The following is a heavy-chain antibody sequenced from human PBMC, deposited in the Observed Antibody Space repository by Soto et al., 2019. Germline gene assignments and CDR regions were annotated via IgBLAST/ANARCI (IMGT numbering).Heavy chain of an antibody. Sequence: GGSLRLSCLASGFIFRSYAMHWVRQAPGKGLEWVAVITYDGANGYYADSVRGRFAISRDNSKSTLFLQMNSLRPEDTAVYYCARAFSGSYPDFDYWGQGALVTVSS. V-gene: IGHV3-30*09. J-gene: IGHJ4*02. D-gene: IGHD1-26*01. CDR2: ITYDGANG. CDR1: GFIFRSYA. CDR3: ARAFSGSYPDFDY.